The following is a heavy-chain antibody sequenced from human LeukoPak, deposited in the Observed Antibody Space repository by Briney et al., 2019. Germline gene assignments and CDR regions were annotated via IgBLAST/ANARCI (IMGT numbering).Heavy chain of an antibody. V-gene: IGHV1-8*03. CDR2: MNPNSGNT. CDR3: ARGTRNDEGYWFDP. J-gene: IGHJ5*02. D-gene: IGHD1-1*01. Sequence: GASVRVSCKASGYTFTSYDINWVRQATGQGLEWMGWMNPNSGNTGYAQKFQGRVTITRNTSISTAYMELSSLRSEDTAVYYCARGTRNDEGYWFDPWGQGTLVTVSS. CDR1: GYTFTSYD.